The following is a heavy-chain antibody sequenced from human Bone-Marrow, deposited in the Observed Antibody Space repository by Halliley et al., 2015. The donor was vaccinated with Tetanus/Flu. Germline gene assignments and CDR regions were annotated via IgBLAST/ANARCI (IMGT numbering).Heavy chain of an antibody. D-gene: IGHD6-13*01. Sequence: WIGEINLRGTPTHNPPLKSRVTMSLATSKTQFSLPLTSMTAADSAVYYCARELYTSSWFFGYWGQGTLVTVSS. CDR2: INLRGTP. V-gene: IGHV4-34*01. CDR3: ARELYTSSWFFGY. J-gene: IGHJ4*02.